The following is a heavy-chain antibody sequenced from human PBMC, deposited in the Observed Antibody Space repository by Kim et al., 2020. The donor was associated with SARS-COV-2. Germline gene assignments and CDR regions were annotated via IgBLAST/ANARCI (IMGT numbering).Heavy chain of an antibody. D-gene: IGHD2-2*01. CDR3: ASPYCSSTSCYVSPPDY. CDR1: GGTFSSYA. CDR2: IIPIFGTA. Sequence: SVKVSCKASGGTFSSYAISWVRQAPGQGLEWMGGIIPIFGTANYAQKFQGRVTITADESTSTAYMELSSLRSEDTAVYYCASPYCSSTSCYVSPPDYWGQGTLVTVSS. V-gene: IGHV1-69*13. J-gene: IGHJ4*02.